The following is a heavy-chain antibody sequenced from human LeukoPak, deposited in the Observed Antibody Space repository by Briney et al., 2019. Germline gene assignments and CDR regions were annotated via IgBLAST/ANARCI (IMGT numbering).Heavy chain of an antibody. Sequence: SETLSLTCTVSGGSISSYYWNWIRQPPGKGLEWIGYIYYSGSTNYNPSLKSRVTISVDTSKNQFSLKLSSVTAADTAVYHCARADYYYYYMDVWGKGTTVTVSS. CDR3: ARADYYYYYMDV. CDR2: IYYSGST. J-gene: IGHJ6*03. CDR1: GGSISSYY. V-gene: IGHV4-59*01.